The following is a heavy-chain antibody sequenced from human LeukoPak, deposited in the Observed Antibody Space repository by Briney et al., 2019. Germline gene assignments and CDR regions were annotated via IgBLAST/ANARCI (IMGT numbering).Heavy chain of an antibody. CDR2: IFYTGNT. J-gene: IGHJ4*02. Sequence: SETLSLTCSVSGGSISSRNYYWGWIRQPPGKGLEWIGSIFYTGNTYYNPSLRSRVTMSVDTSKNQFSLNLSSATAADMAVYYCSRHVNTFDYWGQGTLVTVSS. CDR1: GGSISSRNYY. V-gene: IGHV4-39*01. CDR3: SRHVNTFDY.